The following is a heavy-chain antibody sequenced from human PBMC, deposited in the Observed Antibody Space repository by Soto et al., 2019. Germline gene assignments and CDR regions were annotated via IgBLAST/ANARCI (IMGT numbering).Heavy chain of an antibody. Sequence: ASVKVSCKASGYTFTGYYMHWVRQVPGQGLEWMGWINPNSGGTNYAQKFQGWVTMTRDTSISTAYMELSRLRSDDTAVYYCARAPDVASTFDYWGQGTLVTVSS. J-gene: IGHJ4*02. CDR1: GYTFTGYY. V-gene: IGHV1-2*04. D-gene: IGHD3-3*02. CDR3: ARAPDVASTFDY. CDR2: INPNSGGT.